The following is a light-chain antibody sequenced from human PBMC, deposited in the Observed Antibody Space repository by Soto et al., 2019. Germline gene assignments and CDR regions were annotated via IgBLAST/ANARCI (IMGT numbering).Light chain of an antibody. CDR2: KAS. CDR1: QSISSW. Sequence: DIQMTQSPSTLSASVGDRVTITCRASQSISSWLAWYQQKPRKAPKLLIYKASSLESGVPSRFSGSGSGTEFTLTISSLQPDEFATYYCQQYNIYWTFGQGTKVEIK. V-gene: IGKV1-5*03. CDR3: QQYNIYWT. J-gene: IGKJ1*01.